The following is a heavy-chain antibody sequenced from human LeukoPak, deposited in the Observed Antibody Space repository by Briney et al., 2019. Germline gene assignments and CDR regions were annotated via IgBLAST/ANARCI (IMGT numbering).Heavy chain of an antibody. J-gene: IGHJ4*02. CDR1: GFTFNTYA. D-gene: IGHD6-19*01. CDR2: ICGSGGCT. CDR3: AKTTVGYSSGRYPGWPADC. V-gene: IGHV3-23*01. Sequence: GGSLRLSCAASGFTFNTYAIYWVRQAPGKGLEWVSGICGSGGCTYYSDSVKGRFIISRDNSKNTVYLQMNSLTADDTAVYYCAKTTVGYSSGRYPGWPADCWGQGTLVTVSP.